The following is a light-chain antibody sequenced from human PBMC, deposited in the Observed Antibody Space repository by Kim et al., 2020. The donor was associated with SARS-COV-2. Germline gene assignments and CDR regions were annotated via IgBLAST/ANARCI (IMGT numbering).Light chain of an antibody. Sequence: RQRVTITSAGSSSNIGNNAVNWYQQRPGKAPKLLIYYDDMLPSGVSDRFSGSKSGTSASLAISGLQSEDEADYYCAAWDDSLNGPVFGGGTQLTVL. CDR2: YDD. CDR1: SSNIGNNA. V-gene: IGLV1-36*01. J-gene: IGLJ3*02. CDR3: AAWDDSLNGPV.